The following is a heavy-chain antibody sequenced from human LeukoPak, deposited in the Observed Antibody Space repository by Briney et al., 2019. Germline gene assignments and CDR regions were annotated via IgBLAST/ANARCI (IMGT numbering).Heavy chain of an antibody. J-gene: IGHJ3*02. D-gene: IGHD2-15*01. Sequence: GGSLRLSCAASGFTFSTYEMDWVRQAPGRGLEWISYIDSNSRTIHYADSVRGRFTISRDNAKNSLFLQMNSLRAEDTAVYYCVREYCSGGSCSDAFDIWGQGTMVTVSS. V-gene: IGHV3-48*03. CDR3: VREYCSGGSCSDAFDI. CDR1: GFTFSTYE. CDR2: IDSNSRTI.